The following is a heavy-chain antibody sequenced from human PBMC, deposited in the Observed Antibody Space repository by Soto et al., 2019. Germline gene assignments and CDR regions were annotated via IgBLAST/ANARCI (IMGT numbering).Heavy chain of an antibody. Sequence: SETLSLTCTVSGGSISSYYWSWIRQPPGKGLEWIGYIYYSGSTNYNPSLKSRVTISVDTSKNQFSLKLSSVTAADTAVYYCARAGYYHDSSGYDYWGQGTLVTVSS. CDR3: ARAGYYHDSSGYDY. CDR1: GGSISSYY. V-gene: IGHV4-59*01. CDR2: IYYSGST. J-gene: IGHJ4*02. D-gene: IGHD3-22*01.